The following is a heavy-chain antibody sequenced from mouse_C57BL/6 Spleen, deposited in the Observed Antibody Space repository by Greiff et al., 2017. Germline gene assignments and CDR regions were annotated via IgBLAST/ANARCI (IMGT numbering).Heavy chain of an antibody. D-gene: IGHD1-1*01. CDR1: GYTFTSYW. CDR3: ARSTTGWYFDV. CDR2: INPSNGGT. V-gene: IGHV1-53*01. Sequence: QVQLQQPGTELVKPGASVKLSCKASGYTFTSYWMHWVKQRPGQGLEWIGNINPSNGGTKYNEKFKGKATLTADKSSSTAYMQLNSLTSEDAAVDFCARSTTGWYFDVWGTGTTGTVAS. J-gene: IGHJ1*03.